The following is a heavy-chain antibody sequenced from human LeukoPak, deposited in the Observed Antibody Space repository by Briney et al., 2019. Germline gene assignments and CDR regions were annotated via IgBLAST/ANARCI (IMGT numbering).Heavy chain of an antibody. J-gene: IGHJ6*02. CDR3: ARVLWFGEPYKTYGMDA. V-gene: IGHV4-34*01. CDR1: GGSFSGYY. CDR2: INHSGST. Sequence: TSETLSLTCAVYGGSFSGYYWSWIRQPPWKGLEWIGEINHSGSTNYNPSLKSRVTISVDTSKNRFSLKLSSVTAADTAVYYCARVLWFGEPYKTYGMDAWGQGTTVTVSS. D-gene: IGHD3-10*01.